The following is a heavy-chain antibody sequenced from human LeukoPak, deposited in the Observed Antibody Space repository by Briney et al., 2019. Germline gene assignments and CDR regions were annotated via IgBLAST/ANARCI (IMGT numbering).Heavy chain of an antibody. D-gene: IGHD3-10*01. CDR2: INSDGSGT. CDR3: ARGYSGSGSPY. Sequence: GGSLRLSCAASGFTFSSYWMYWVRQAPGRGLVWVSRINSDGSGTSYADSVKGRFTISRDNAKNTMFLQMNSLRAEDTAVYYCARGYSGSGSPYWGQGTLVTVSS. J-gene: IGHJ4*02. CDR1: GFTFSSYW. V-gene: IGHV3-74*01.